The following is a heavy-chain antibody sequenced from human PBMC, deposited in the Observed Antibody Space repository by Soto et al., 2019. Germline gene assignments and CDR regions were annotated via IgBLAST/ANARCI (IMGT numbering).Heavy chain of an antibody. CDR1: GFSVGSNY. D-gene: IGHD2-15*01. CDR3: ARSSRGGNAGYFNL. Sequence: EVQLVETGGGLIRTGGSLRLSCAVSGFSVGSNYMSWVRQAPGKGLEWVSVIYSGGTTHDADSVKGRFTTSRDNSKNMVYLQMNSLRVEDTAVYYCARSSRGGNAGYFNLWGRGTLVTVSS. CDR2: IYSGGTT. J-gene: IGHJ2*01. V-gene: IGHV3-53*02.